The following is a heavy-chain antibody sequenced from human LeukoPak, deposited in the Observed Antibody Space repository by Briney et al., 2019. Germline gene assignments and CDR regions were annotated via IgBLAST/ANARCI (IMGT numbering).Heavy chain of an antibody. Sequence: ASETLSLTCTVSGGSISSGSYYWGWIRQPPGKGLEWIGSIYYSGSTYYNPSLKSRVTISVDTSKNQFSLKLGSVTAADTAVYYCARSLTVAIVTASYYFDYWGQGTLVTVSS. CDR1: GGSISSGSYY. CDR2: IYYSGST. CDR3: ARSLTVAIVTASYYFDY. J-gene: IGHJ4*02. V-gene: IGHV4-39*07. D-gene: IGHD2-21*02.